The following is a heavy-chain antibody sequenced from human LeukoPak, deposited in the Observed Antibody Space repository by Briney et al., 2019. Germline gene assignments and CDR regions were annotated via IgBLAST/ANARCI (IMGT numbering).Heavy chain of an antibody. J-gene: IGHJ6*03. D-gene: IGHD2-15*01. V-gene: IGHV3-43D*04. CDR3: AKVRGYCSGGSCYSGFGYMDV. CDR1: GFTFDDYA. CDR2: ISWDGGST. Sequence: GGSLRLSCAASGFTFDDYAMHWVRHAPGKGLEWVSLISWDGGSTYYADSVKGRFTICRNNSKNSLYLQMNSLRAEDTALYYCAKVRGYCSGGSCYSGFGYMDVWGKGTTVTVSS.